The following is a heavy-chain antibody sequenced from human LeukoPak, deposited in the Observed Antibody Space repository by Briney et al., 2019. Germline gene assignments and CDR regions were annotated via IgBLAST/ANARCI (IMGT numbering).Heavy chain of an antibody. D-gene: IGHD5-18*01. J-gene: IGHJ6*02. Sequence: GESLRISCKGSGYSFTTYWISWVRQMPGKGLEWMGRIDPSDSDTTYSPSFQGHVTISADKSISIAYLQWSSLKASDTAMYYCARQSTLTAGMDVWGQGTTVTVSS. CDR3: ARQSTLTAGMDV. CDR2: IDPSDSDT. CDR1: GYSFTTYW. V-gene: IGHV5-10-1*01.